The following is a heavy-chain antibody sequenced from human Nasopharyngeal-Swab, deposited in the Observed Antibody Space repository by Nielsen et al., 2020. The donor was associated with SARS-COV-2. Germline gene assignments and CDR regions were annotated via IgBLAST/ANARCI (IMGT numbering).Heavy chain of an antibody. J-gene: IGHJ6*02. V-gene: IGHV3-33*01. Sequence: WIRQPPGKGLEWVAVIWYDGSNKYYADSVKGRFTISRDNSKNTLYLQMNSLRAEDTAVYYCARDKGDFWSGYYKGPYYYYGMDVWGQGTTVTVSS. CDR2: IWYDGSNK. D-gene: IGHD3-3*01. CDR3: ARDKGDFWSGYYKGPYYYYGMDV.